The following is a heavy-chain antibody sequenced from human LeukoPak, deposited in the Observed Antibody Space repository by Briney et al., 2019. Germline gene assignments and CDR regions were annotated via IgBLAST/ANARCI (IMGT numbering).Heavy chain of an antibody. Sequence: MPSETLSLTCTVSGGSISSYYWSWIRQPAGKGLEWIGRIYTSGSTNYNPSLKGRVTMSVDTSKNQFSLKLSSVPAADTAVYYCAREYRYSGSIDYWGQGTLVTVSS. V-gene: IGHV4-4*07. J-gene: IGHJ4*02. CDR1: GGSISSYY. D-gene: IGHD1-26*01. CDR3: AREYRYSGSIDY. CDR2: IYTSGST.